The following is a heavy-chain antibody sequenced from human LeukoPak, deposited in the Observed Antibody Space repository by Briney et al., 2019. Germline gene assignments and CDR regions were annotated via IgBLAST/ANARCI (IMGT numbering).Heavy chain of an antibody. J-gene: IGHJ4*02. CDR1: GYTFASYA. CDR3: ARARYSSGWYGGDY. V-gene: IGHV1-3*01. Sequence: GASVKVSCKASGYTFASYAMHWVRQAPGQRLEWMGWINAGNGNTKYSQKFQGRVTITRDTSASTAYMELSSLRSEDTAVYYCARARYSSGWYGGDYWGQGTLVTVSS. CDR2: INAGNGNT. D-gene: IGHD6-19*01.